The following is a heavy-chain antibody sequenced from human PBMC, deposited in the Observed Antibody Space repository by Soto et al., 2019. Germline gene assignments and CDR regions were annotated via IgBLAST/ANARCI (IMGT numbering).Heavy chain of an antibody. Sequence: SETLSLTCAVYGGSFSGYYWSWIRQPPGKGLEWIGEINHSGSTNYNPSLKSRVTISVDTSKNQFSLKLSSVTAADTAVYYCARGRVRGVSHPQNYWGQGTLVTVSS. D-gene: IGHD3-10*01. CDR3: ARGRVRGVSHPQNY. CDR2: INHSGST. CDR1: GGSFSGYY. J-gene: IGHJ4*02. V-gene: IGHV4-34*01.